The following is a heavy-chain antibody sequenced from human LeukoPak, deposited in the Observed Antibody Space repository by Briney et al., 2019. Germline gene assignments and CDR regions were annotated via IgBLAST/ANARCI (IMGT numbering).Heavy chain of an antibody. CDR1: GFTFSSYV. J-gene: IGHJ4*02. CDR3: ARALRIYYYFDY. V-gene: IGHV3-30*04. CDR2: ISYDGSDE. Sequence: GGSLRLSCAASGFTFSSYVMHWVRQAPGKGLEWVAIISYDGSDEYYADSVKGRFTISRDNSKNTLYLQMNSLRAEDTAVYYCARALRIYYYFDYWGQGTLVTVSS. D-gene: IGHD1-26*01.